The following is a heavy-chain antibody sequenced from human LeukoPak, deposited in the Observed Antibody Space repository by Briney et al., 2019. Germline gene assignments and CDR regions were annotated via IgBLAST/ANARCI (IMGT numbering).Heavy chain of an antibody. V-gene: IGHV3-74*01. CDR1: GFSFSHYW. D-gene: IGHD1-1*01. CDR3: ATAPRGTLGAGFDY. CDR2: ISSDGDTT. Sequence: GGSLRLSCATSGFSFSHYWMHWVRHAAGKGLVWVSHISSDGDTTNYADSVKGRFTIPRDNAKNTLYLQMNSLGAEDTAVYYCATAPRGTLGAGFDYWGQGTLVTVSS. J-gene: IGHJ4*02.